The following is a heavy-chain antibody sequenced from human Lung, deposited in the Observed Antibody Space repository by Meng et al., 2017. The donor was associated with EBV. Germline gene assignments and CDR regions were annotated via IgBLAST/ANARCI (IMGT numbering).Heavy chain of an antibody. D-gene: IGHD6-19*01. J-gene: IGHJ4*02. CDR1: CGSTSGSNW. V-gene: IGHV4-4*02. CDR3: ACFCPPGKQWLVMDY. Sequence: HELDAAVARLLRPSPVPGAVSCGSTSGSNWWGWACTTPGKGLEWIGEFYHSGRTNDNPSLNTSVKIPVYMSKDQSSLKLCSVPAADTAVDKCACFCPPGKQWLVMDYWGQGILVTVSS. CDR2: FYHSGRT.